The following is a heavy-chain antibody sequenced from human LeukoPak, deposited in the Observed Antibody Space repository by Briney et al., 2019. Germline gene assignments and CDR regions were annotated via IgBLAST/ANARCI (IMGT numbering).Heavy chain of an antibody. CDR1: GDSISSINYY. CDR3: ARASSSWYPLPSHPRFDY. D-gene: IGHD6-13*01. Sequence: PSETLSLTCTVSGDSISSINYYWGWIRQSPGKGLEWIGSIYYRGSTNYNPSLKSRVTISVDTSKNQFSLKLSSVTAADTAVYYCARASSSWYPLPSHPRFDYWGQGTLVTVSS. V-gene: IGHV4-39*07. J-gene: IGHJ4*02. CDR2: IYYRGST.